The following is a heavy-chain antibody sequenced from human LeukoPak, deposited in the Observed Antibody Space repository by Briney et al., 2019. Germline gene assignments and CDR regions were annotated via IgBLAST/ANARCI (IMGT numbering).Heavy chain of an antibody. V-gene: IGHV3-30*03. Sequence: GRSLRLSCAASGFAVSSYDMNWVRQAPGKGLEWVAVISYDGSNKYYADSVKGRFTISRENSKNKLYLQMNSLRAEDKAVSYCARVPIHYYKDSSGLGYYCGQGTLVTVSS. CDR2: ISYDGSNK. J-gene: IGHJ4*02. CDR3: ARVPIHYYKDSSGLGYY. D-gene: IGHD3-22*01. CDR1: GFAVSSYD.